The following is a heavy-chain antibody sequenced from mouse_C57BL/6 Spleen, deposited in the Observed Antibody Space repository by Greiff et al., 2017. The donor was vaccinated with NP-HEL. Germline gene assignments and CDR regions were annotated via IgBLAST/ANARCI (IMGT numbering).Heavy chain of an antibody. D-gene: IGHD1-1*01. V-gene: IGHV1-80*01. CDR3: ARNYGSSYGFAY. J-gene: IGHJ3*01. Sequence: VQLVESGAELVKPGASVKISCKASGYAFSSYWMNWVKQRPGKGLEWIGQIYPGDGDTNYNGKFKGKATLTADKSSSTAYMQRSSLTSEDSAVYFGARNYGSSYGFAYWGQGTLVTVSA. CDR1: GYAFSSYW. CDR2: IYPGDGDT.